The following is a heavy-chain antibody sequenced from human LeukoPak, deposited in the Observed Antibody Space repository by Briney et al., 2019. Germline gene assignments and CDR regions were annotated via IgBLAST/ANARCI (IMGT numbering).Heavy chain of an antibody. V-gene: IGHV3-23*01. CDR3: AKGSMVRGVIIHYYYYYYMDV. J-gene: IGHJ6*03. D-gene: IGHD3-10*01. Sequence: SGGSLRLSCAASGFTFSSYAMSWVRQAPGKGLEWVSAISGSGGSTYYADSVKGRFTISRDNSKNTLYLQMNSLRAEDTAVYYCAKGSMVRGVIIHYYYYYYMDVWGKGTTVTVSS. CDR1: GFTFSSYA. CDR2: ISGSGGST.